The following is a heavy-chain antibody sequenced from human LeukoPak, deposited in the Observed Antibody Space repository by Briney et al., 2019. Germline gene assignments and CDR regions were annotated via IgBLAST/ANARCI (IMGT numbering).Heavy chain of an antibody. J-gene: IGHJ3*02. D-gene: IGHD3-3*01. V-gene: IGHV3-48*01. Sequence: GGSLRLSCAASGFTFSSYSMNWVRQAPGKGLEWVSYISSSSSTIYYADSVKGRFTISRDKAKNSLYLQMNSLRAEDTAVYYCARDQSLRFMEWLSSEEAFDIWGQGTMVTVSS. CDR1: GFTFSSYS. CDR3: ARDQSLRFMEWLSSEEAFDI. CDR2: ISSSSSTI.